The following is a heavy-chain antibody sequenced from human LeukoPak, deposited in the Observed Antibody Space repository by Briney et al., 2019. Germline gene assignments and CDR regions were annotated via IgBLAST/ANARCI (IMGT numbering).Heavy chain of an antibody. Sequence: PSETLSLTCSVSGGPVTEYYWSWIRHPPGTGLEWIGYTYHTGSTNYSPSLKSRVTMSVDASRNQFSLKLVSVTAADTAVYYCARDRGSTGYYYLDSWGQGILVTVSS. CDR3: ARDRGSTGYYYLDS. CDR2: TYHTGST. D-gene: IGHD1-26*01. V-gene: IGHV4-59*02. CDR1: GGPVTEYY. J-gene: IGHJ4*02.